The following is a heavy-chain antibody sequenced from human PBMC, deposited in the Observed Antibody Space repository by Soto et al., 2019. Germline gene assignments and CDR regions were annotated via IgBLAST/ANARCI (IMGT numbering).Heavy chain of an antibody. Sequence: QLQMQESGPGLVKPSETLSLTCTVSGDSVSSSSSYWGWIRQPPGKGLEWIGSIYYTGTTYYNPSLKSRVTITVDTSKMQSSLKLTSVTAADTAVYYCGRGLDGRLLVIDSWGQGTLVTVSS. CDR1: GDSVSSSSSY. CDR3: GRGLDGRLLVIDS. D-gene: IGHD6-6*01. V-gene: IGHV4-39*01. CDR2: IYYTGTT. J-gene: IGHJ4*02.